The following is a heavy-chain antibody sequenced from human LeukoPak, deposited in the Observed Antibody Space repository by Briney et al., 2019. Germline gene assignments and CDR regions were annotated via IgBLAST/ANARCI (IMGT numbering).Heavy chain of an antibody. V-gene: IGHV4-61*01. J-gene: IGHJ4*02. CDR1: GGSISSSSHY. CDR2: IYYSGSP. CDR3: ASGGALWFGELLDY. D-gene: IGHD3-10*01. Sequence: SETLSLTCTVSGGSISSSSHYWSWIRQPPGKGLEWIGYIYYSGSPKYNTSLKSRVTISVDTSKNQFSLKLTSVTAADTAVYYCASGGALWFGELLDYWGQGTLVTVSS.